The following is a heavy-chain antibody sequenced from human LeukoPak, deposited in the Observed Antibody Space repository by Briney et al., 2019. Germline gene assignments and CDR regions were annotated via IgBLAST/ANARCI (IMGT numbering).Heavy chain of an antibody. D-gene: IGHD3-22*01. V-gene: IGHV3-21*01. CDR1: GFTFSSYS. Sequence: GGSLRLSCAASGFTFSSYSMNWVRRAPGKGLEWVSSISSSSSYIYYADSVKGRFTISRDNAKNSLYLQMNSLRAEDTAVYYCASSRPSFSSGYYTPFDYWGQGTLVTVSS. CDR2: ISSSSSYI. CDR3: ASSRPSFSSGYYTPFDY. J-gene: IGHJ4*02.